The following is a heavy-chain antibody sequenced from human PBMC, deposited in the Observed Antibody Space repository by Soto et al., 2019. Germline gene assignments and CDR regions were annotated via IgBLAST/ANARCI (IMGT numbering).Heavy chain of an antibody. J-gene: IGHJ3*02. V-gene: IGHV3-23*01. D-gene: IGHD3-22*01. CDR3: AKDRVTMIVVVHPDAFDI. CDR2: ISGSGGST. Sequence: GGSLRLSCAASGFTFSSYAMSWVRQAPGKGLEWVSAISGSGGSTYYAHSVKGRFTISRDNSKNTLYLQMNSLRAEDTAVYYCAKDRVTMIVVVHPDAFDIWGQGTMVTVSS. CDR1: GFTFSSYA.